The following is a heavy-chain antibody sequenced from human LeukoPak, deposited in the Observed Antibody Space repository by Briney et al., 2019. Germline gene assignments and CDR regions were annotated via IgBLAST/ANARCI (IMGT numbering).Heavy chain of an antibody. D-gene: IGHD3-22*01. CDR3: AKDSSMVVVTYFDY. CDR1: GFTFDDYA. J-gene: IGHJ4*02. V-gene: IGHV3-9*01. Sequence: GGSLRLSCAASGFTFDDYAMHWVRQAPGKGLEWVSGISWNSGSIGYADSVKGRFTISRDNAKNSLYLQMNSLRAEDTALYYCAKDSSMVVVTYFDYWGQGTLVTVSS. CDR2: ISWNSGSI.